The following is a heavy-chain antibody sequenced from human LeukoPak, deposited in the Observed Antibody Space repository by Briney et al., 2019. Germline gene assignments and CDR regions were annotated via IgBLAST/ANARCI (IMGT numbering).Heavy chain of an antibody. CDR3: ARAYMSSGWYGGGSWASYYFDY. CDR2: IIPIFGTA. Sequence: GASVKVSCKASGGTFSSYAISWVRQAPGQGLEWMGGIIPIFGTANYAQKFQGRVTITADESTSTAYMELSSLRSEDTAVYYCARAYMSSGWYGGGSWASYYFDYWGQGTLVTVSS. D-gene: IGHD6-19*01. CDR1: GGTFSSYA. J-gene: IGHJ4*02. V-gene: IGHV1-69*13.